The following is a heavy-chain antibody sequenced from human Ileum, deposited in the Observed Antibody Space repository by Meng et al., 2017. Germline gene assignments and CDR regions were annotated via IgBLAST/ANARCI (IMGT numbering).Heavy chain of an antibody. J-gene: IGHJ6*02. Sequence: SETLSLTCAVSGYSISSGNYWGWIRQPPGKGLEWIGSIYHNVTTFYNPSLKSRFTISVDTSKNQFSLRLSSVTAADTAVYYCARVISEASCSSTTCRRYYYGMDVWGQGTTVTVSS. D-gene: IGHD2-2*01. CDR1: GYSISSGNY. V-gene: IGHV4-38-2*01. CDR2: IYHNVTT. CDR3: ARVISEASCSSTTCRRYYYGMDV.